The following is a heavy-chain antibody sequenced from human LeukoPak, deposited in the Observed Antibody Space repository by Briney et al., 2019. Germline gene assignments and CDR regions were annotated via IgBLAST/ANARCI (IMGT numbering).Heavy chain of an antibody. Sequence: SETLSLTCTVSGGSISSYYWNWIRQPPGKGLEWIGYIYYSGSTNYNPSLKSRVTISVDTSKNQFSLRLSSVPAADTAVYYCARLQGGGSYLNFDYWGQGTLVTVSS. CDR1: GGSISSYY. V-gene: IGHV4-59*01. CDR3: ARLQGGGSYLNFDY. J-gene: IGHJ4*02. D-gene: IGHD3-16*02. CDR2: IYYSGST.